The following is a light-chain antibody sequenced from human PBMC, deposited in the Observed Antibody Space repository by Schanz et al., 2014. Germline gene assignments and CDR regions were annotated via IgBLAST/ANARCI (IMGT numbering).Light chain of an antibody. Sequence: ENVLTQSPGTLSLSPGERATLSCRASQSVIGNSLAWYQQRPGQAPRILIYGASSRATGIPERFSGSGSGTDFTLTISRLEPEDFAVYYCQQYGWAPDTFSQGTKLEIK. CDR1: QSVIGNS. CDR2: GAS. J-gene: IGKJ2*01. CDR3: QQYGWAPDT. V-gene: IGKV3-20*01.